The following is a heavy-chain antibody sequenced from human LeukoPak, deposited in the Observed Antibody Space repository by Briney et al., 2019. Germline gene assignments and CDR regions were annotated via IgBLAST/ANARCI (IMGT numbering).Heavy chain of an antibody. Sequence: SETLSLTCTVFGGSISTYSWNWIRQPPGQGLEWIGYVYKSGGTYDNPSLRSRVAISMDTSNSQFSLRLTSVTAADTAVYYCARDAGGTWFDPWGQGILVTVSS. CDR1: GGSISTYS. V-gene: IGHV4-59*01. CDR3: ARDAGGTWFDP. CDR2: VYKSGGT. J-gene: IGHJ5*02.